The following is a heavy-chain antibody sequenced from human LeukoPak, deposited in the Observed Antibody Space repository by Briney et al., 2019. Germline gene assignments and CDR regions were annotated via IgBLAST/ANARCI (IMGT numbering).Heavy chain of an antibody. V-gene: IGHV3-7*03. CDR3: ASQYYDILTGYYGY. Sequence: GGSLRLSCAASGFTFSSYWMSWVRQAPGKGLEWVANIKQDGSVKYYVDSVKGRFTISRDNAKNSLYLQVNSLRAEETAVYYCASQYYDILTGYYGYWGQGTLVTVSS. CDR1: GFTFSSYW. J-gene: IGHJ4*02. D-gene: IGHD3-9*01. CDR2: IKQDGSVK.